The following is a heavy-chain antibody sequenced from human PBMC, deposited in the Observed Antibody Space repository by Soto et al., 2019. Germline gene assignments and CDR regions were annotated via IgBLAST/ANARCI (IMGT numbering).Heavy chain of an antibody. CDR1: GFTFSNAW. Sequence: PGGSLRLSCAASGFTFSNAWMNWVRQAPGKGLEWVGRIKSKTDGGTTDYAAPVKGRFTISRDDSKNTLYLQMNSLKTEDTAVYYCTTDEPISGKFSDPDIVVVPAAMGVDYWGQGTLVTVSS. V-gene: IGHV3-15*07. J-gene: IGHJ4*02. CDR2: IKSKTDGGTT. D-gene: IGHD2-2*01. CDR3: TTDEPISGKFSDPDIVVVPAAMGVDY.